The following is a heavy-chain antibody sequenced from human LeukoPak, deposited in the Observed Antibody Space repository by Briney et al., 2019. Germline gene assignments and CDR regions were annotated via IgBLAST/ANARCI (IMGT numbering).Heavy chain of an antibody. CDR3: ARDKYYDSSGYHYYYYGMDV. V-gene: IGHV1-69*04. CDR1: GGTFSSYA. Sequence: SVKVSCKASGGTFSSYAISWVRQAPGQGLEWMGRIIPILGIANYAQKFQGRVTITADKSTSTAYMELSSLTSEDTAVYYCARDKYYDSSGYHYYYYGMDVWGQGTTVTVSS. J-gene: IGHJ6*02. CDR2: IIPILGIA. D-gene: IGHD3-22*01.